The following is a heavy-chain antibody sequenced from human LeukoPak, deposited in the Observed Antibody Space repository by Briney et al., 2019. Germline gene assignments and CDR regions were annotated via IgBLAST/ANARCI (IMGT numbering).Heavy chain of an antibody. Sequence: PSETLSLTCTVSGGSISSYYWTWIRQPPGKGLEWIGYIYYSGNSNYNPSLKSRVTMSVDTSKNQFSLKLISVTAADTAVYYCASGTYGSDYWGQGTLVTVSS. CDR2: IYYSGNS. J-gene: IGHJ4*02. V-gene: IGHV4-59*01. D-gene: IGHD3-10*01. CDR1: GGSISSYY. CDR3: ASGTYGSDY.